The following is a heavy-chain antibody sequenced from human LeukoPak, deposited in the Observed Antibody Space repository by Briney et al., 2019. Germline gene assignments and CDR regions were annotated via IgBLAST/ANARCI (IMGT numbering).Heavy chain of an antibody. CDR1: GYTFSNYD. CDR3: ARGLRSDY. D-gene: IGHD3-16*02. Sequence: GASVKVSCKASGYTFSNYDINWVRQAPGQGLEWMGWMNPNSGRRVYAQKFQGRVTMTRNSSINTAYMELTSLRSDDTAVYYCARGLRSDYWGQGNLVTVSS. V-gene: IGHV1-8*01. J-gene: IGHJ4*02. CDR2: MNPNSGRR.